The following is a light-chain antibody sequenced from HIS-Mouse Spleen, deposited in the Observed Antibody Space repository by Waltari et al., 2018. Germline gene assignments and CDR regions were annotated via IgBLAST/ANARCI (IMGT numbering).Light chain of an antibody. Sequence: SSELTQDPAVSVALGQTVRITCQGESLRSYYASRYQQKPGQAPVLVIYGKNNRPSGIPDRFSGSSSGNTASLTITGAQAEDEADYYCNSRDSSGNHVVFGGGTKLTVL. J-gene: IGLJ2*01. V-gene: IGLV3-19*01. CDR1: SLRSYY. CDR3: NSRDSSGNHVV. CDR2: GKN.